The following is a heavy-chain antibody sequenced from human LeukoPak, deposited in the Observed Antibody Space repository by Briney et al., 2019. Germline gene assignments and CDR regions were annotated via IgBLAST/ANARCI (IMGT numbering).Heavy chain of an antibody. J-gene: IGHJ4*02. CDR3: AKDGNWARFED. CDR1: GFTFYDYG. CDR2: ISGSGLST. V-gene: IGHV3-23*01. D-gene: IGHD7-27*01. Sequence: GGSLRLSCAASGFTFYDYGMTWVRQAPGKGLEWVSTISGSGLSTYYADSVKGRFTTSRDNSKNMVWLQINSPTAEDTATYYCAKDGNWARFEDWGQGTLVTVSS.